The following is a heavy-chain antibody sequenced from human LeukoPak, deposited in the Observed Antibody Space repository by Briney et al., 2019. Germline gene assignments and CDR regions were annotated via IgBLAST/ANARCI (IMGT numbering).Heavy chain of an antibody. CDR3: ARDFKYAFDY. V-gene: IGHV3-48*02. D-gene: IGHD2-8*01. CDR1: GFTFSDFS. Sequence: GGSLRLSCTASGFTFSDFSMNCFRQAPGKGLDWVSYITSSSNTIYYADSVKGRFTISRDNAKNSLFLQLNSLRDEDTAMYYCARDFKYAFDYWGQGTLVAVSS. J-gene: IGHJ4*02. CDR2: ITSSSNTI.